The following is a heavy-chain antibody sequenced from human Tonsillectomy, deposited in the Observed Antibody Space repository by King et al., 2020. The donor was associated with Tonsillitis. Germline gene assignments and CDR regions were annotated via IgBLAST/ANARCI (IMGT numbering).Heavy chain of an antibody. V-gene: IGHV3-33*08. CDR2: IWYDGRNT. CDR1: GFTFSSYG. D-gene: IGHD2-8*02. Sequence: VQLVESGGGVVQPGRSLTLSCAASGFTFSSYGMHWVRQAPGKGLEWVAGIWYDGRNTYYADSVKGRFTISRDNSKNTLYLQMNSLRAEDTAVYYCARDGTAYYYMDVWGKGTTVTVS. J-gene: IGHJ6*03. CDR3: ARDGTAYYYMDV.